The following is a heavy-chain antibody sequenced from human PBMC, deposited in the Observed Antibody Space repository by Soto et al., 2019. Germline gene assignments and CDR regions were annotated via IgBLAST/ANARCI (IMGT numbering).Heavy chain of an antibody. CDR1: GASIINGGYY. V-gene: IGHV4-39*01. D-gene: IGHD3-3*01. CDR2: MLYTGNT. CDR3: PRHAPYDGFDY. Sequence: QVQLQESGPRLMKPSETLSLTCSVSGASIINGGYYWAWIRQSPGEGLEWIGSMLYTGNTFYKPSLRSRVTISADTSKNQFSLSLDSVTATDSAIYYCPRHAPYDGFDYWGQGTLLSVSS. J-gene: IGHJ4*02.